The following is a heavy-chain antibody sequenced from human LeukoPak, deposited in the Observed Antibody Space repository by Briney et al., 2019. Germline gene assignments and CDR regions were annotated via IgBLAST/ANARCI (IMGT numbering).Heavy chain of an antibody. J-gene: IGHJ1*01. CDR3: ARAESMALYFLY. Sequence: ASVKVSCKASGYTFTDFGFIWVRQAPGQGLEWMGWVSTYNGDTDYAKKFQDRVTMTTESSTQTTFMELRNLRSDDSAVYYCARAESMALYFLYWGQGTLVSVSS. V-gene: IGHV1-18*01. CDR2: VSTYNGDT. CDR1: GYTFTDFG. D-gene: IGHD1-14*01.